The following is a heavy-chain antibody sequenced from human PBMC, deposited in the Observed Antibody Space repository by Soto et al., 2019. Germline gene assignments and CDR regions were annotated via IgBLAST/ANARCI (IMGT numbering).Heavy chain of an antibody. CDR2: ISWDGGST. V-gene: IGHV3-43*01. J-gene: IGHJ4*02. CDR3: AKLALERPGADY. D-gene: IGHD1-1*01. CDR1: GFTFDDYT. Sequence: GGSLRLSCAASGFTFDDYTMHWVRQAPGKGLEWVSLISWDGGSTYYADSVKGRFTISRDNSKNSLYLQMNSLRTEDTALYYCAKLALERPGADYWGQGTLVTVSS.